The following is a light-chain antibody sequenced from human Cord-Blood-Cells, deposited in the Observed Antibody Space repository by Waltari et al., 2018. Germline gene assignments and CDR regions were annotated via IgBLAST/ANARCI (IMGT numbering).Light chain of an antibody. CDR1: SSHIGAGSA. Sequence: QSVLTQPPSMPGAPGQRVTLPCTWRSSHIGAGSAVHWYQQLPGTAPKLLIYGNSNRPSGVPDRFSGSKSGTSACLAITGLQAEDEADYYCQSYDSSLSGYVFGTGTKVTVL. J-gene: IGLJ1*01. CDR3: QSYDSSLSGYV. CDR2: GNS. V-gene: IGLV1-40*01.